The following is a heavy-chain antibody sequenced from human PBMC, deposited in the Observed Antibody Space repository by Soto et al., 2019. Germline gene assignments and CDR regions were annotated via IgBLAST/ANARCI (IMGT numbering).Heavy chain of an antibody. CDR1: GGSISSSDHY. V-gene: IGHV4-30-4*01. CDR2: IYYSGNT. Sequence: PSETRSRTWTVSGGSISSSDHYWSWIRQPPGKGLEWIGYIYYSGNTYYNPSLKSRVTISVDTSKNQFSLKLNSVTAADTAVFYCARASGSGWYVFDYWGQGTLVTVS. J-gene: IGHJ4*02. CDR3: ARASGSGWYVFDY. D-gene: IGHD6-19*01.